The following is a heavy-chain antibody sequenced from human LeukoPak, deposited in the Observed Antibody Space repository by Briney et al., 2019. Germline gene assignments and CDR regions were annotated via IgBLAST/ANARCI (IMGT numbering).Heavy chain of an antibody. CDR1: GGSISSGGYY. CDR2: IYYSGST. D-gene: IGHD4-17*01. CDR3: ARGGTTVTTFTDAFDI. V-gene: IGHV4-31*03. Sequence: SQTLSLTCTVSGGSISSGGYYWSWIRQHPGKGLEWIGYIYYSGSTYYNPSLKSRVTISVDTSKNQFSLKLSSVTAADTAVYYCARGGTTVTTFTDAFDIWGQGTMVTVSS. J-gene: IGHJ3*02.